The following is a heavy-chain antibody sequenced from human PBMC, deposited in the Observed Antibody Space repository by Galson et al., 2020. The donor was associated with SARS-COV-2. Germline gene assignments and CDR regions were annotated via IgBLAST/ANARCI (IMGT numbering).Heavy chain of an antibody. V-gene: IGHV3-30*18. CDR3: AKRPKVFEIGPYGMDV. D-gene: IGHD3-10*02. J-gene: IGHJ6*02. CDR2: ISYEGSNK. Sequence: QLGESLKISCAASGFTFNNYGMHLVRQAPGKGQEWVAVISYEGSNKYYADPVRGRFFISRDNSKNTLYLQMDSLRPEDTAVYYCAKRPKVFEIGPYGMDVWGQGTTVTVSS. CDR1: GFTFNNYG.